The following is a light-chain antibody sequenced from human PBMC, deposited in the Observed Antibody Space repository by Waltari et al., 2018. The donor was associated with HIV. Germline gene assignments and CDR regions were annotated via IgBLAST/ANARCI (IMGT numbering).Light chain of an antibody. CDR1: SSNIGSNT. CDR2: SNN. Sequence: QSVLTQPPSASGIPGQRVTISCSGSSSNIGSNTVTWYQQLPGTAPKLLIYSNNQRPSGVPDRFAGSKSGTSVSLAISGLQSEDDTDYYCAAWDDSLNGWVFGGGTKLTVL. CDR3: AAWDDSLNGWV. V-gene: IGLV1-44*01. J-gene: IGLJ3*02.